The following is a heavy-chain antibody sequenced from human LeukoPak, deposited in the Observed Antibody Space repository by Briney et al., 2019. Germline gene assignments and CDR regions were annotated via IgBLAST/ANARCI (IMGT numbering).Heavy chain of an antibody. CDR3: ARIVVAVAATGFDY. D-gene: IGHD2-15*01. CDR2: IYYSGST. CDR1: GGSIGSTGYY. V-gene: IGHV4-39*01. J-gene: IGHJ4*02. Sequence: PSETLSLTCTVSGGSIGSTGYYWGWIRQPPGKGLEWIGSIYYSGSTYYNPSLKSRVTISVDTSKNQFSLKLSSVTAADTAVYYCARIVVAVAATGFDYRGQGTLVTVSS.